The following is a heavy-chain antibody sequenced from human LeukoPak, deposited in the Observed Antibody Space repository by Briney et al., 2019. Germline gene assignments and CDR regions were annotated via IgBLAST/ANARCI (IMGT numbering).Heavy chain of an antibody. Sequence: GASVKVSCKASGYTFTGYYVHWVRQAPGQGLEWMGWINTNSGATNYAQNFQGRVTMTRDTSISTAYMELSSLRSDDTAVYYCARGGGHYDFWSGYLTYPPAGYFDLWGRGTLVTVSS. D-gene: IGHD3-3*01. J-gene: IGHJ2*01. V-gene: IGHV1-2*02. CDR1: GYTFTGYY. CDR2: INTNSGAT. CDR3: ARGGGHYDFWSGYLTYPPAGYFDL.